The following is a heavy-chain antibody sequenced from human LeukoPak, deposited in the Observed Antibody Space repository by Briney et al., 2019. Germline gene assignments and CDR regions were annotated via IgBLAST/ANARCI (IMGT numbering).Heavy chain of an antibody. CDR2: IYYTGST. V-gene: IGHV4-59*13. D-gene: IGHD1-1*01. CDR3: ARDQGTGTAP. J-gene: IGHJ4*02. CDR1: GGAISNYY. Sequence: SETLSLTCTVSGGAISNYYWTWIRQRPGKGLEWIGFIYYTGSTDYNPSLKSRVTISLDTSKNQFSLNPSSVTAADTAVYYCARDQGTGTAPWGQGTLVTVSS.